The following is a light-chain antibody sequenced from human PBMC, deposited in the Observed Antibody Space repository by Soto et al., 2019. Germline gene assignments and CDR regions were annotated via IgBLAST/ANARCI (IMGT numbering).Light chain of an antibody. Sequence: EIVMTQSPATLSVSPGERATLSCRASQSVSTNLAWYQQKPGQAPRLLIYPASTRATGIPARFSGSGSGTEFTLTISSLQSEDSAVYYCQQYNNWPPYTFGQGTKVEIK. CDR3: QQYNNWPPYT. V-gene: IGKV3-15*01. CDR1: QSVSTN. J-gene: IGKJ1*01. CDR2: PAS.